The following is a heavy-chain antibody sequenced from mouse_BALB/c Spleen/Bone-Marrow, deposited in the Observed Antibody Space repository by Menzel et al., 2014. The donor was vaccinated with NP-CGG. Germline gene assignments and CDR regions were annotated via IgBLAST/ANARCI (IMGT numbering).Heavy chain of an antibody. CDR3: ARSDYYGSSYKAWFTY. J-gene: IGHJ3*01. Sequence: EVQLQQSGPELVKPGTSMKISYKASGYSFTGYTMNWVKQSHGKNLEWIGLIYPYNGGTTYNQKFKGKATFTIDKASSTAYMELLSLTSEDSAVYYCARSDYYGSSYKAWFTYWGQGTLVTVSA. CDR2: IYPYNGGT. CDR1: GYSFTGYT. D-gene: IGHD1-1*01. V-gene: IGHV1-18*01.